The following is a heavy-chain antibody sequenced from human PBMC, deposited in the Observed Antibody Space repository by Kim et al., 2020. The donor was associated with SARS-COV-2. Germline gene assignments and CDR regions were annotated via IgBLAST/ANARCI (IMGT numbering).Heavy chain of an antibody. CDR3: ARACGGGSCPYPYFDY. CDR2: ISSSSSTI. D-gene: IGHD2-15*01. Sequence: GGSLRLSCAASGFTFSSYSMNWVRQAPGKGLEWVSYISSSSSTIYYADSVKGRFTISRDNAKNSLYLQMNSLRDEDTAVYYCARACGGGSCPYPYFDYWGQGTLVTVSS. CDR1: GFTFSSYS. V-gene: IGHV3-48*02. J-gene: IGHJ4*02.